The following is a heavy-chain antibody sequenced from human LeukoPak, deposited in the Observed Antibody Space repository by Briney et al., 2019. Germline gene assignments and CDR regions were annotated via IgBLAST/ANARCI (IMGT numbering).Heavy chain of an antibody. D-gene: IGHD3-10*01. CDR1: GFTFSSYA. J-gene: IGHJ6*03. Sequence: GGSLRLSCAASGFTFSSYAMSWVRQAPGKGLEWVSAISGSGGSTYYADSVKGRFTISRDNSKNTLYLQMNSLRAEDTAVYYCAKAYGSGSYYNSRDYYYYVDVWGKGTTVTVS. CDR2: ISGSGGST. V-gene: IGHV3-23*01. CDR3: AKAYGSGSYYNSRDYYYYVDV.